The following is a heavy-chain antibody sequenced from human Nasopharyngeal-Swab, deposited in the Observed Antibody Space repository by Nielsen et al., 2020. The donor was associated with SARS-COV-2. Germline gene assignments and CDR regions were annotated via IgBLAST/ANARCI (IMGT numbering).Heavy chain of an antibody. Sequence: SVKVSCKASGGTFSSYAISWVRQAPGQGLEWMGGIIPILGIANYAQKFQGRVTITADKSTSTAYMELSSLRSEDTAVYYCASGASLLEWFAAPPYYYGMDVWGQGTTVTVSS. CDR1: GGTFSSYA. D-gene: IGHD3-3*01. CDR2: IIPILGIA. CDR3: ASGASLLEWFAAPPYYYGMDV. V-gene: IGHV1-69*10. J-gene: IGHJ6*02.